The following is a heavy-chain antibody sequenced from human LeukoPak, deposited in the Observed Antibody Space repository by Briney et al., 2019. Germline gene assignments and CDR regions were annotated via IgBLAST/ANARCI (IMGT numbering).Heavy chain of an antibody. D-gene: IGHD2-2*01. CDR2: MNPVTGDA. V-gene: IGHV1-8*01. CDR1: GYTFSNFD. Sequence: ASVKVSCKASGYTFSNFDINWVRQAPGQGLEWMGWMNPVTGDAGSTQKFQGRVTLTRDTSISTAYMELSSLTSDDTAFYYCARAPMGTAAFYWGQGTLVTVSS. J-gene: IGHJ4*02. CDR3: ARAPMGTAAFY.